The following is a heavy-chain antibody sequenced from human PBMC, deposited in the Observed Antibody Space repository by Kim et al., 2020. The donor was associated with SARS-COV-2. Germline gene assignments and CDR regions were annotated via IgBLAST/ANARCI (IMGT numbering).Heavy chain of an antibody. CDR3: AGGGRLQLADY. V-gene: IGHV4-34*01. CDR1: GGSFSGYY. CDR2: INHSGST. Sequence: SETLSLTCAVYGGSFSGYYWSWIRQPPGKGLEWIGEINHSGSTNYNPSLKSRVTISVDTSKNQFSLKLSSVTAADTAVYYCAGGGRLQLADYWGQGTLVTVSS. J-gene: IGHJ4*02. D-gene: IGHD6-13*01.